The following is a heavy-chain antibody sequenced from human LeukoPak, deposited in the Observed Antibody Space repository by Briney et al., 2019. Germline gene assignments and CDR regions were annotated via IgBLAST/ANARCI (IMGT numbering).Heavy chain of an antibody. Sequence: PGGSLRLSCVVSGFTFSSYGMHWVRQAPGKGLEWVAFIRYDGSNKYYADSVKGRFTISRDNSKNTLYLQMNSLRAEDTAVYYCARFRPSVERYCSSTSCRPYYFDYWGQGTLVTVSS. CDR2: IRYDGSNK. D-gene: IGHD2-2*01. CDR1: GFTFSSYG. J-gene: IGHJ4*02. V-gene: IGHV3-30*02. CDR3: ARFRPSVERYCSSTSCRPYYFDY.